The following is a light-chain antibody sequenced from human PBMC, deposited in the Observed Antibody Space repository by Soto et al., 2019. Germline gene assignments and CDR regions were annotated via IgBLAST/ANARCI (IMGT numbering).Light chain of an antibody. CDR3: QQSYTTPRT. J-gene: IGKJ4*02. CDR2: SAS. CDR1: QYISTY. Sequence: DIQMTQSPSSLSASVGDRVTITCRASQYISTYLNWYRQKSGKAPEVLIYSASTLLSGVPSRFSGRGSGTDFTLTIIGLQSEDFATYYCQQSYTTPRTFGAGTKVDIK. V-gene: IGKV1-39*01.